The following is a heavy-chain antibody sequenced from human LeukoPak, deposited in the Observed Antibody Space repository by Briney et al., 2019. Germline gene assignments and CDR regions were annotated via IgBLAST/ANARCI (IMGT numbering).Heavy chain of an antibody. CDR1: GFTFNNYW. CDR2: INPYGSGK. J-gene: IGHJ4*02. Sequence: GGSLRLSCAASGFTFNNYWMTWVRQAPGKGLEWVANINPYGSGKDYVDSVKGRFTISRENAKSSLYLQINSLRAEDTAVNYCARHENWNFPYWGQGTLVTVSS. CDR3: ARHENWNFPY. D-gene: IGHD1-7*01. V-gene: IGHV3-7*01.